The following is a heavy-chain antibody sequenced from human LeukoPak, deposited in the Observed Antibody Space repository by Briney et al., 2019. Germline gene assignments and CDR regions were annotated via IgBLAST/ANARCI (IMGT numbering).Heavy chain of an antibody. CDR3: ARVSEETGSVY. J-gene: IGHJ4*02. CDR1: GYTFTDYY. CDR2: ISPSGGSS. Sequence: ASVKVSCKASGYTFTDYYIHWERQAPGQGLEWMGIISPSGGSSSYAQKFQGRVTMTRDKSTSTVYMELSRLRSEDTAVYYCARVSEETGSVYWGQGTLVTVSS. D-gene: IGHD3-10*01. V-gene: IGHV1-46*01.